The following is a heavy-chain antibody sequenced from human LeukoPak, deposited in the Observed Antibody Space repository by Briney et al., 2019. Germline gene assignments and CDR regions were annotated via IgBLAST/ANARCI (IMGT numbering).Heavy chain of an antibody. CDR3: AKDGAYYDYVWGSYRGGWFDP. CDR2: IRYDGSNK. J-gene: IGHJ5*02. Sequence: GGTLRLSCAASGFTISSYGMHWVRQAPGKGLEWVAFIRYDGSNKYYADSVKGRFTISRDNSKNTLYLQMNSLRAEDTAVYYCAKDGAYYDYVWGSYRGGWFDPWGQGTLVTVSS. V-gene: IGHV3-30*02. CDR1: GFTISSYG. D-gene: IGHD3-16*02.